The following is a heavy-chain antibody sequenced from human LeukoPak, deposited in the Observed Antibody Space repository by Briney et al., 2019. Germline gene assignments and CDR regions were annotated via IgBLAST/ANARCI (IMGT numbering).Heavy chain of an antibody. D-gene: IGHD4-17*01. CDR2: IRSKANNDAT. Sequence: PGGSLRLSCAASGFTFSGSAMHWVRQASGKGLEWVGRIRSKANNDATAYAASVKGRFTISRDDSKNTAYLQMNSLRAEDTAVYYCAKVGRWNDYGDFFDYWGQGTLVTVSS. CDR1: GFTFSGSA. V-gene: IGHV3-73*01. CDR3: AKVGRWNDYGDFFDY. J-gene: IGHJ4*02.